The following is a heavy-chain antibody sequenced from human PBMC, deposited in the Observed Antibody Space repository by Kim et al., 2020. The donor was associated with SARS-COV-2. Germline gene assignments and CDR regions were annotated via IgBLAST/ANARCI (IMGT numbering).Heavy chain of an antibody. V-gene: IGHV3-43*01. J-gene: IGHJ6*02. D-gene: IGHD3-9*01. CDR1: GFTFDDYT. Sequence: GGSLRLSCAASGFTFDDYTMHWVRQAPGKGLEWVSPISWDGGSTYYADSVKGRFTISRDNSKNSLYLQMNSLRTEDTALYYCAKDIYSIGYYYLLTGYSEQYYYYGMDIWGQGTTVTVSS. CDR2: ISWDGGST. CDR3: AKDIYSIGYYYLLTGYSEQYYYYGMDI.